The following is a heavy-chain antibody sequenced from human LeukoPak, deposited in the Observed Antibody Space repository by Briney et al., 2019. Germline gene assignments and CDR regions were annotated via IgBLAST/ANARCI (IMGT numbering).Heavy chain of an antibody. CDR3: ARDTYYYYDSSGQTDY. J-gene: IGHJ4*02. CDR2: ISYDGSKK. D-gene: IGHD3-22*01. Sequence: GGSLRLSCAASGFIFSSYAMHWVRQAPGKGLEWVTFISYDGSKKAFADSVKGRFTISRDNSQNTVYLQMNSLRPEDSAMYYCARDTYYYYDSSGQTDYWGQGTLVTVSS. V-gene: IGHV3-30*04. CDR1: GFIFSSYA.